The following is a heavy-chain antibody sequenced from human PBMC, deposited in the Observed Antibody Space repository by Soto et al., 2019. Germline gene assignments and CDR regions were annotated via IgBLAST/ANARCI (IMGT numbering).Heavy chain of an antibody. CDR1: GFTFSDYY. D-gene: IGHD5-12*01. CDR2: ISSSSSYT. V-gene: IGHV3-11*05. Sequence: QVQLVESGGGLVKPGGSLRLSCAASGFTFSDYYMRWIRQAPGKGLEWVSYISSSSSYTNYADSVKGRFTISRDNAKNSLYLQMNSLRADDTAVYYCARDHHRYSGYDYVDYWGQGTLVTVSS. CDR3: ARDHHRYSGYDYVDY. J-gene: IGHJ4*02.